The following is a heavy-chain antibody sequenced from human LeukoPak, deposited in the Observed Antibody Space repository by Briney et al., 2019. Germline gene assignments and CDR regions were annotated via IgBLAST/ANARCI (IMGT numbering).Heavy chain of an antibody. J-gene: IGHJ4*02. CDR3: ARDQGSLTRSWYTGY. D-gene: IGHD6-13*01. V-gene: IGHV1-2*06. CDR2: INPYSGDT. CDR1: GYTFTGYH. Sequence: ASVKVSCKASGYTFTGYHIHWVRQAPGQGLEWMGRINPYSGDTNFAQKFQGRVTMTRDTSITTAYMDLSILTPDDTAVYFCARDQGSLTRSWYTGYWGQGTQVTVSS.